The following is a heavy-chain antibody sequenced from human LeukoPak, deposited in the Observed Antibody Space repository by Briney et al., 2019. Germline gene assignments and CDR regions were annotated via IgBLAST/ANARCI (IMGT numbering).Heavy chain of an antibody. J-gene: IGHJ4*02. D-gene: IGHD6-19*01. Sequence: SETLSLTCTVSGGSISSYYWTWIRQPPGKGLEWIGNIYYTGSTNYSPSLKSRVTISVDTSKNQFSLRLSSVTAADTAVYYCAKDHSSGWPNYFDYWGQGTLVTVSS. CDR2: IYYTGST. CDR3: AKDHSSGWPNYFDY. CDR1: GGSISSYY. V-gene: IGHV4-59*01.